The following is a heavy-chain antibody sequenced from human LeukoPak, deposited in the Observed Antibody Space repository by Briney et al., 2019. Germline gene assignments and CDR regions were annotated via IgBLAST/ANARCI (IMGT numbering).Heavy chain of an antibody. CDR3: AGGYRMDDSGYEHFEN. CDR1: GFTFSIHW. D-gene: IGHD3-22*01. J-gene: IGHJ1*01. V-gene: IGHV3-74*01. CDR2: INSDGNKI. Sequence: PGGSLRLSCAASGFTFSIHWMHWVRHAPGKGLVWVSNINSDGNKINYADSVKGRFTISRDNAKNTLDLQMNSLRVEDTAVYYCAGGYRMDDSGYEHFENWGEGTLVTVSS.